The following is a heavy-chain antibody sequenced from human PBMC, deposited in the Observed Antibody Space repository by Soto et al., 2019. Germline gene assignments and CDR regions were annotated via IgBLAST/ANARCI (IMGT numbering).Heavy chain of an antibody. CDR2: ISWNSGSI. CDR3: AKDGKPSSSWYTNYYYYYGMDV. Sequence: TGGSLRLSCAASGFTFDDYAMHWVRQAPGKGLEWVSGISWNSGSIGYADSVKGRFTISRDNAKNSLYLQMNSLRAEDTALYYCAKDGKPSSSWYTNYYYYYGMDVWGQGTTVTVSS. J-gene: IGHJ6*02. CDR1: GFTFDDYA. V-gene: IGHV3-9*01. D-gene: IGHD6-13*01.